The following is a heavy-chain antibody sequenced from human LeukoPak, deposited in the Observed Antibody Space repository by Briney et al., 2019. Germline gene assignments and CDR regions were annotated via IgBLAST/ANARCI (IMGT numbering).Heavy chain of an antibody. CDR3: ARVWGYYYDSSGYSRTGFDP. CDR1: GYTFTSYG. J-gene: IGHJ5*02. CDR2: ISAYNGNT. D-gene: IGHD3-22*01. V-gene: IGHV1-18*01. Sequence: GASVKVSCKASGYTFTSYGISWVRQAPGQGLEWMGWISAYNGNTNYAQKLQGRVTMTTDTSTSTAYMELRSLRSDDTAVYYCARVWGYYYDSSGYSRTGFDPWGQGTLVTVSS.